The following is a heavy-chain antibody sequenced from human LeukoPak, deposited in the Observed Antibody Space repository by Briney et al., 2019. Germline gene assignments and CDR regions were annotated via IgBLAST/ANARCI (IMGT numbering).Heavy chain of an antibody. V-gene: IGHV1-2*02. CDR1: GYTFTSFG. D-gene: IGHD3-10*01. CDR2: INPNSGGT. CDR3: ARDLFYSVSGTYYNVGRVFNY. Sequence: ASVKVSCKASGYTFTSFGLTWVRQAPGQGLEWMGWINPNSGGTNYAQKFQGRVTMTRDTSITTAYMELTSLRSDDTAVYYCARDLFYSVSGTYYNVGRVFNYWGQGTLVTVSS. J-gene: IGHJ4*02.